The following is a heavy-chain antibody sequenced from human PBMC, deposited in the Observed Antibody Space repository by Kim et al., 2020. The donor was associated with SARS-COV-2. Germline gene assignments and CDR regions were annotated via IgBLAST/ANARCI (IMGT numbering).Heavy chain of an antibody. CDR2: ISGSGGST. V-gene: IGHV3-23*01. D-gene: IGHD3-10*01. Sequence: GGSLRLSCVASGFTFSSYAMSWVRQAPGKGLEWVSAISGSGGSTYYADSVKGRFTISRDNSKNTLYLQMNSLRAEDTAVYYCAKHYGSGSYMGYWGQGTLVTVSS. CDR3: AKHYGSGSYMGY. CDR1: GFTFSSYA. J-gene: IGHJ4*02.